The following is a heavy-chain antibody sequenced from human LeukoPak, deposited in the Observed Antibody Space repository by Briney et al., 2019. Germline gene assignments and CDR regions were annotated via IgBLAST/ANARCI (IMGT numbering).Heavy chain of an antibody. Sequence: PGGSLRLSCAASGFTFSTYWMHWVRQAPGKGLLWVSRINSDGSSATYADSVKGRFNISRDNAKNTLYLQMNSLRAEDTAVYYCARERLAAAGPFDYWGQGTLVTVSS. CDR2: INSDGSSA. CDR1: GFTFSTYW. J-gene: IGHJ4*02. D-gene: IGHD6-13*01. CDR3: ARERLAAAGPFDY. V-gene: IGHV3-74*01.